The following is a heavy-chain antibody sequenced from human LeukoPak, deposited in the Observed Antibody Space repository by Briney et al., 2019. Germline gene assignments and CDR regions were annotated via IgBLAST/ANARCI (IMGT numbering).Heavy chain of an antibody. Sequence: GSLKPPLGAPGFTLNHLCNDWGRQAPGKGPEWVALIWYDGSKKYYADSVKGRFTISRDNTKNTLYLQLNSLRADDTAVYYCARAHSSSSTFDLWGQGTLVTVSS. J-gene: IGHJ4*02. D-gene: IGHD6-6*01. CDR1: GFTLNHLC. CDR2: IWYDGSKK. V-gene: IGHV3-33*08. CDR3: ARAHSSSSTFDL.